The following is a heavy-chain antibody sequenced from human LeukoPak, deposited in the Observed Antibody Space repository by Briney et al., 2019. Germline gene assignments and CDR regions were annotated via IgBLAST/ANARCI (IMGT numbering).Heavy chain of an antibody. V-gene: IGHV3-30-3*01. Sequence: GGSLRPSCAASGFTFSSYPMHWVRQAPGKGLEWVAVISYDGSNKYYADSVKGRFTISRDNSKNTLYLQMNSLRAEDTAVFYCARAPPPSDSSGYYLGYYFDYWGQGTLVTVSS. CDR2: ISYDGSNK. CDR1: GFTFSSYP. J-gene: IGHJ4*02. D-gene: IGHD3-22*01. CDR3: ARAPPPSDSSGYYLGYYFDY.